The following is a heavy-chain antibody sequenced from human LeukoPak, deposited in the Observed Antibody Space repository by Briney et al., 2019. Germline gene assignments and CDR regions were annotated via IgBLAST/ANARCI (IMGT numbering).Heavy chain of an antibody. Sequence: ASVNVSCKASGYTFTYRYLHWVRQAPGQALEWMGWITPFNGNTNYAQKFQDRVTITRDRSMSTAYMELSSLRSEDTAMYYCASTDFQGNSDYGMDVWGQGTTVTVSS. D-gene: IGHD4-23*01. CDR3: ASTDFQGNSDYGMDV. CDR2: ITPFNGNT. J-gene: IGHJ6*02. V-gene: IGHV1-45*02. CDR1: GYTFTYRY.